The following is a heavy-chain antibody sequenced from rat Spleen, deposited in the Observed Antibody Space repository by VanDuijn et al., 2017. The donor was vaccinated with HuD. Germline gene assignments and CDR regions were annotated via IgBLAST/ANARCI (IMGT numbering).Heavy chain of an antibody. Sequence: VQLVESGGGLVQPGRSMKLSCAASRFTFSNYDMAWVRQPPGKSLVWMGTIWAGGGTNYNSAVQSRLSITRDISTSQVFLKMNSLQTEDTAMYFCARAEFGLWGQGVMVTVSS. V-gene: IGHV2-72*01. D-gene: IGHD4-3*01. J-gene: IGHJ2*01. CDR3: ARAEFGL. CDR2: IWAGGGT. CDR1: RFTFSNYD.